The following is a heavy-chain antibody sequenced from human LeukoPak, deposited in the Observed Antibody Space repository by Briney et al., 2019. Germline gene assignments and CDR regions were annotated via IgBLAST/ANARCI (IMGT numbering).Heavy chain of an antibody. Sequence: GESLKISCKGSGYSFISYWIGWVRQMPGKGLEWMGIIYPGDSDTRYSPSFQGQVTISADKSISTAYLQWSSLKASDTAMYYCARLVTYSSSWNSYYYYYGMDVWGKGTTVTVSS. CDR3: ARLVTYSSSWNSYYYYYGMDV. CDR2: IYPGDSDT. CDR1: GYSFISYW. D-gene: IGHD6-13*01. J-gene: IGHJ6*04. V-gene: IGHV5-51*01.